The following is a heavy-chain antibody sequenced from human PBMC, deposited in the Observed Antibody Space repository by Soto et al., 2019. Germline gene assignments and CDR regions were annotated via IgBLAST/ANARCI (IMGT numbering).Heavy chain of an antibody. D-gene: IGHD5-18*01. CDR1: GFSFSSYS. V-gene: IGHV3-23*01. CDR2: ISIGGDKT. Sequence: VQLLESGGDLVQPGGSLRLSCAASGFSFSSYSFTWVRQAPGKGLVWVAGISIGGDKTWHADSVKGRFTISRDNSKNTVYLQMKSLRVDDTAVYYCAKWDGYGDHWGQGTLVTVSS. J-gene: IGHJ5*02. CDR3: AKWDGYGDH.